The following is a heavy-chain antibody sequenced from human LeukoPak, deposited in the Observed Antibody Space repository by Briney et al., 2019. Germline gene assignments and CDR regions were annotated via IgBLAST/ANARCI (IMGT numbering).Heavy chain of an antibody. Sequence: SETLSLTCTVSGGSMNNYYWIWIRRPPGKGLEWIGYIYYSGNTNYNPSLKSRVTISVDTSKKQFSLKLRSVTAADTAVYHCARWYYDTSGRYFDYWGQGTLVTVSS. V-gene: IGHV4-59*13. J-gene: IGHJ4*02. D-gene: IGHD3-22*01. CDR2: IYYSGNT. CDR3: ARWYYDTSGRYFDY. CDR1: GGSMNNYY.